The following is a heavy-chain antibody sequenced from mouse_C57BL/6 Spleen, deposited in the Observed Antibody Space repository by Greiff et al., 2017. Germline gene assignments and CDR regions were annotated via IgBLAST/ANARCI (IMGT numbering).Heavy chain of an antibody. D-gene: IGHD2-12*01. CDR1: GFTFTDYG. CDR2: ISSGSSTT. Sequence: EVKLVESGGGLVKPGASLKFSCAASGFTFTDYGMHWVRQAPEQGLEWVAYISSGSSTTYYADTVKGRFTISRDKAKNTLFVQMTSLRSEDAAMYYCASPYAWFAYWGQGTLVTVSA. J-gene: IGHJ3*01. V-gene: IGHV5-17*01. CDR3: ASPYAWFAY.